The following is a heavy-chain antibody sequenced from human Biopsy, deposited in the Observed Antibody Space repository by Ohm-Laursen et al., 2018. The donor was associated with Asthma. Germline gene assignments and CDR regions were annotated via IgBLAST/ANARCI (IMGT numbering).Heavy chain of an antibody. Sequence: GTLSLTCPVSGGSINNFYWSWIRQPPGKGLEPIGHVYYSGSTNYNPSLKSRVTISIDASKNQFSLKLTSVTAADTAVYYCARGVDRVTGLLDHFDSWGQGTLVTVSS. D-gene: IGHD2-8*02. CDR2: VYYSGST. CDR3: ARGVDRVTGLLDHFDS. V-gene: IGHV4-59*01. CDR1: GGSINNFY. J-gene: IGHJ4*02.